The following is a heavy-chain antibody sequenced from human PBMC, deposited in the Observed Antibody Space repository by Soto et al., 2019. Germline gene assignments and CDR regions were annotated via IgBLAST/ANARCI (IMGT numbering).Heavy chain of an antibody. CDR3: VRGTSDWSGMDF. J-gene: IGHJ4*02. V-gene: IGHV3-74*01. D-gene: IGHD2-2*01. Sequence: PGGSLRLSCAASGFTFSNYWMYWVRQAPGKGLVWVSRISPDGTSRWHEDSAKGRFTISRDNAKDTLYMQMNSLRVEDTAIFYCVRGTSDWSGMDFWGQGTLVTVSS. CDR1: GFTFSNYW. CDR2: ISPDGTSR.